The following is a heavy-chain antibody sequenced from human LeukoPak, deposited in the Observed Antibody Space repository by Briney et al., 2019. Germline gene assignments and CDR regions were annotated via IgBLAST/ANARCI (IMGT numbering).Heavy chain of an antibody. Sequence: TGRSLRLSCAASGFSFSSYGMHWVRQAPGKGLEWVAVIWYDGSYKFYADSVKGRFTIPRDNSKNTLYLQMSSPRAEDTAVYYCARDSRDIVLVPAAINWFDPWGQGTLVTVSS. V-gene: IGHV3-33*01. CDR1: GFSFSSYG. D-gene: IGHD2-2*01. CDR3: ARDSRDIVLVPAAINWFDP. J-gene: IGHJ5*02. CDR2: IWYDGSYK.